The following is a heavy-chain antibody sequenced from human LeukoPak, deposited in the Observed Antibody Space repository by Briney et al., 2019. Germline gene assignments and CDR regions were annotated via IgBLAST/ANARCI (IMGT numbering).Heavy chain of an antibody. D-gene: IGHD3-10*01. CDR3: ARGRNYYGTGSYYNPLNFDY. CDR2: IYASVGT. V-gene: IGHV4-59*12. CDR1: GGTIRGYY. Sequence: PETLCLSCTVSGGTIRGYYLSWVRQPPGKGLEWIWYIYASVGTTYNPYLKRRGTTSADAYKNNFSLKLSSVTAADTAVYYWARGRNYYGTGSYYNPLNFDYWGQGTLVTVSS. J-gene: IGHJ4*02.